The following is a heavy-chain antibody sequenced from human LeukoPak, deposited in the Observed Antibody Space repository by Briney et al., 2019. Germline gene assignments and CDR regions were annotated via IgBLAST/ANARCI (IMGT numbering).Heavy chain of an antibody. Sequence: KPSDTLSLTCTVSGGSISSYYWSWIRQPPGKGLEWMGYIYYSGSTNYNPSRKSRVTISVDTSKNQFSLKLSSVTAADTAVYYCARAGGGATLRYFDWLYYYGMDVWGKGTTVTVSS. V-gene: IGHV4-59*07. CDR3: ARAGGGATLRYFDWLYYYGMDV. D-gene: IGHD3-9*01. J-gene: IGHJ6*04. CDR1: GGSISSYY. CDR2: IYYSGST.